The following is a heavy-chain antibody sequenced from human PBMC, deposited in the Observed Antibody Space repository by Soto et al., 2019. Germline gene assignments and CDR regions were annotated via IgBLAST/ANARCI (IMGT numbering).Heavy chain of an antibody. Sequence: GGPLRLSCAASGFTLSRYSMNWSRKAPGKGLEWVSYFSSSSSTSYYADSVKGRFSISRDNAKNSLYLQMNSLRDEDTAVYYWAREGSAVYSYGLNWFDPWGQGTLVTVPS. V-gene: IGHV3-48*02. D-gene: IGHD5-18*01. CDR1: GFTLSRYS. CDR2: FSSSSSTS. J-gene: IGHJ5*02. CDR3: AREGSAVYSYGLNWFDP.